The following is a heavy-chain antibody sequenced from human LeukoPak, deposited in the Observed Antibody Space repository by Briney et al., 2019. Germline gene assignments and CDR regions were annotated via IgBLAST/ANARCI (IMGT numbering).Heavy chain of an antibody. CDR2: IYYSGST. D-gene: IGHD2-21*02. CDR1: GGSISSYY. J-gene: IGHJ5*02. Sequence: SETLSLTCTVSGGSISSYYWSWIRQPPGKGLEWIGYIYYSGSTNYNPSLKNRVTISVDTSKNQFSLKLSSVTAADTAVYYCARTLAYCGGDCYPNWFDPWGQGTLVTVSS. V-gene: IGHV4-59*01. CDR3: ARTLAYCGGDCYPNWFDP.